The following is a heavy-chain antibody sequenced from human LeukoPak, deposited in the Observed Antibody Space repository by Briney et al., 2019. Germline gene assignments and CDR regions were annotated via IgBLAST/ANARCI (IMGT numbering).Heavy chain of an antibody. D-gene: IGHD6-13*01. V-gene: IGHV1-8*01. CDR2: MNPNNGNT. CDR1: GYTFTSYD. Sequence: GASVKVSCKASGYTFTSYDINWVRQPTGQGLEWMGWMNPNNGNTGYAQKFQGRVTMTRSTSISTAYMELSSLRSEDTAVYYCARLASSSWPLYYYYGMDVWGQGTTVTVSS. CDR3: ARLASSSWPLYYYYGMDV. J-gene: IGHJ6*02.